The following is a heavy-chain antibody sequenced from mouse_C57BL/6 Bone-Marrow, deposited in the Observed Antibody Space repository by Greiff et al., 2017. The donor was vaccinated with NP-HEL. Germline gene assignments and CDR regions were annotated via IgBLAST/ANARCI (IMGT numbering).Heavy chain of an antibody. V-gene: IGHV1-37*01. J-gene: IGHJ2*01. CDR1: GYSFTGYF. CDR3: ERYPAYYSNDDFDY. Sequence: VQLKQSGPELVKPGASVKISCKASGYSFTGYFMNWVKQSHGKSLEWIGRINPYNGDTYYNQKFKGKATLTVEKSSSTAHMELLSLTSEEFAVYYCERYPAYYSNDDFDYWGQGTTLTVSS. D-gene: IGHD2-5*01. CDR2: INPYNGDT.